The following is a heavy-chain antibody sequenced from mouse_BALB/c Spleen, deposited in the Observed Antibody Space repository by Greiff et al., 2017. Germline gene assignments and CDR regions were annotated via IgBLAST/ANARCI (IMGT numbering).Heavy chain of an antibody. CDR1: GYSFTGYF. CDR3: ARDGYYGHYDAMDY. D-gene: IGHD1-2*01. CDR2: INPYNGDT. J-gene: IGHJ4*01. V-gene: IGHV1-20*02. Sequence: EVQLQQSGPELVKPGASVKISCKASGYSFTGYFMNWVMQSHGKSLEWIGRINPYNGDTFYNQKFKGKATLTVDKSSSTAHMELRSLASEDSAVYYCARDGYYGHYDAMDYWGQGTSVTVSS.